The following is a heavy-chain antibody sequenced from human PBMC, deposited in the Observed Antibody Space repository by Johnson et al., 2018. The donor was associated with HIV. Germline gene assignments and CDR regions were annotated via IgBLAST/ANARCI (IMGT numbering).Heavy chain of an antibody. CDR3: PRETNSAMAGDAFDI. J-gene: IGHJ3*02. V-gene: IGHV3-74*01. Sequence: VQLVESGGGLVQPGGSLRLSCAASGFIFSSYWMHWVRQAPGKGLVWVARINSDGSSTTYADSVKGRFTIPRDNAKNTLYRQMNSLRAEDTAVYYCPRETNSAMAGDAFDIWGQGTMVTVSS. D-gene: IGHD5-18*01. CDR1: GFIFSSYW. CDR2: INSDGSST.